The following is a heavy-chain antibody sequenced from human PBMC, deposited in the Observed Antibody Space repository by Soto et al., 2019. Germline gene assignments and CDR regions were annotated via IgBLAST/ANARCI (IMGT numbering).Heavy chain of an antibody. J-gene: IGHJ6*02. V-gene: IGHV4-34*01. CDR1: GGSFSGYY. D-gene: IGHD3-3*01. Sequence: SETLSLTCAVYGGSFSGYYWSWIRQPPGKGLEWIGEINHSGSTNYNPSLKSRVTISVDTSKNQFSLKLSSVTAADTAVYYCARGVGSFWSGRYYYYYGMDVWGQGTTVTVSS. CDR3: ARGVGSFWSGRYYYYYGMDV. CDR2: INHSGST.